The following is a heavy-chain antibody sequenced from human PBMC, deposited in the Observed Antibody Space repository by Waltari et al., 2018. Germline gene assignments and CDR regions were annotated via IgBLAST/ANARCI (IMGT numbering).Heavy chain of an antibody. CDR1: GFTFSSYW. CDR2: IKQDGSEK. J-gene: IGHJ4*02. Sequence: EVQLVESGGGLVQPGGSLRVSCAASGFTFSSYWMSWVRQAPGKGLEWVANIKQDGSEKYYVDSVKGRFTISRDNAKNSLYLQMNSLRAEDTALYYCARDGSDSPFDYWGQGTLVTVSS. CDR3: ARDGSDSPFDY. D-gene: IGHD2-21*02. V-gene: IGHV3-7*01.